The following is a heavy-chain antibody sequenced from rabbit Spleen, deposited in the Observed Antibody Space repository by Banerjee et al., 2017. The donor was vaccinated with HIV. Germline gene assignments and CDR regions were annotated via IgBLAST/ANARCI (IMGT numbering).Heavy chain of an antibody. Sequence: QSLEESGGDLVKPGASLTLTCTASGVSFSFSSYMCWVRQAPGKGPEWIACIYSGSFDSTIYASWAKGRFTISRTSSTTVTLQVTSLTAADTATYFCARGSATMTMVITGWYFTLWGQGTLVTVS. D-gene: IGHD2-1*01. V-gene: IGHV1S40*01. CDR3: ARGSATMTMVITGWYFTL. CDR2: IYSGSFDST. J-gene: IGHJ4*01. CDR1: GVSFSFSSY.